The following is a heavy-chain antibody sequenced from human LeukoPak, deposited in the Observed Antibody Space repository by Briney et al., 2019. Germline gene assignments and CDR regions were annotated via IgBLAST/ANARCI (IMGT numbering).Heavy chain of an antibody. J-gene: IGHJ4*02. CDR2: IGGSGGST. V-gene: IGHV3-23*01. CDR3: AKSFLGYSYGKIDY. D-gene: IGHD5-18*01. CDR1: GFTFDNYA. Sequence: GGSLRLSCAASGFTFDNYAMSWVRQAPGKGLEWVSGIGGSGGSTYYVDSVKGRFTISRDNSKNTLYLQMNSLRVEDTAVYYCAKSFLGYSYGKIDYWGQGTLVNVSS.